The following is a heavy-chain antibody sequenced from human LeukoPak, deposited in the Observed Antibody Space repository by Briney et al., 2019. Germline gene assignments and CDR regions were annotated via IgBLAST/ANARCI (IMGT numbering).Heavy chain of an antibody. CDR3: AREASYSGSWWYFDH. CDR2: IYNGGSA. J-gene: IGHJ4*02. CDR1: GFNFSSKY. Sequence: GGSLRLSCAASGFNFSSKYISWVRQAPGKGLEWVSVIYNGGSANYADSMKGRLTISRDNSKNKVYLQMNSLRVEDTAVYYCAREASYSGSWWYFDHWGQGTLVTVSS. V-gene: IGHV3-66*01. D-gene: IGHD6-13*01.